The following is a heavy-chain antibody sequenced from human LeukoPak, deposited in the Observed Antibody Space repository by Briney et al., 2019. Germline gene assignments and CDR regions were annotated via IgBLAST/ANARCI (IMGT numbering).Heavy chain of an antibody. CDR3: AKSDGWLQDY. CDR1: GFRFSNYG. V-gene: IGHV3-30*02. J-gene: IGHJ4*02. Sequence: GGSLRLSCEASGFRFSNYGMHWVRQAPGKGLEWVALIRFDGTKKYYGDSVRGRFTVSRDNSKNTLYLQMNSLRGEDTAMYYCAKSDGWLQDYWGQGTLVTVSS. D-gene: IGHD5-24*01. CDR2: IRFDGTKK.